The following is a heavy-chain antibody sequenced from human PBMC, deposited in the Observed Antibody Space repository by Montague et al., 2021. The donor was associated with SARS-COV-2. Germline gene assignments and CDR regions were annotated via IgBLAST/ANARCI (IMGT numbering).Heavy chain of an antibody. J-gene: IGHJ3*02. D-gene: IGHD6-19*01. Sequence: SETLSLTCAVYGGSFSGYYWGRIRQSPGKGLEWIASLYFGGSRYYNPSLKSRVTISVDTSHFSLRLTSVTAADTAVYYCATNVGRRLSGWEDAFDIWGPGTMVSVSS. CDR1: GGSFSGYY. V-gene: IGHV4-39*02. CDR3: ATNVGRRLSGWEDAFDI. CDR2: LYFGGSR.